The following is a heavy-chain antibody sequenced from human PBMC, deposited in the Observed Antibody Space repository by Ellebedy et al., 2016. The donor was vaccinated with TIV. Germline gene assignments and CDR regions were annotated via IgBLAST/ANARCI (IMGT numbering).Heavy chain of an antibody. J-gene: IGHJ5*02. Sequence: GESLKISCAASGFNFRSYWMTWVRQAPGKGLEWVAKIRQEGDEIYYVESVKGRFTISRDNAKNSLFLQMNSLRVEDTAVYHGARRASYGDYAVQVNPWFDPWGQGTLVTVSS. V-gene: IGHV3-7*01. CDR2: IRQEGDEI. CDR3: ARRASYGDYAVQVNPWFDP. D-gene: IGHD4-17*01. CDR1: GFNFRSYW.